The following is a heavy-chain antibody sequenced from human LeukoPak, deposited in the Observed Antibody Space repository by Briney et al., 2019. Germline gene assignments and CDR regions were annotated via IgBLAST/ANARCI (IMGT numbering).Heavy chain of an antibody. CDR3: ARDHEDCSSASCYD. D-gene: IGHD2-2*01. J-gene: IGHJ4*02. CDR1: GYTFIGYF. Sequence: GASVTVSCKASGYTFIGYFMNWVRQAPGQGLEWMGRINPNSGGTNYAQKFQGRVTMTRDTSISTAYMELSRLRSDDTAVYYCARDHEDCSSASCYDWGQGTLVTVSS. CDR2: INPNSGGT. V-gene: IGHV1-2*06.